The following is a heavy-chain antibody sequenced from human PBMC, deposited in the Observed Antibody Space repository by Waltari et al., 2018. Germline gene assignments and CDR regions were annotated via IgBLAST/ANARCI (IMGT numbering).Heavy chain of an antibody. Sequence: EVQLAESGGGLVQPGESLSLSCAGSGFHFRPYWMHWVRQGPGKGLVWVSRINTDGSTINYADSVKGRFTISRDNAKNTLYLQMNSLRAEDTAVYYCTREDYGGKDYWGQGTLVTVSS. CDR1: GFHFRPYW. J-gene: IGHJ4*02. CDR2: INTDGSTI. V-gene: IGHV3-74*01. D-gene: IGHD4-17*01. CDR3: TREDYGGKDY.